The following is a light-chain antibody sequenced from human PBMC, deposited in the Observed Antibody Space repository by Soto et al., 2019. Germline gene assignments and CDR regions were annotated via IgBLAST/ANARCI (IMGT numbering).Light chain of an antibody. CDR3: QQYGSSPPFT. J-gene: IGKJ2*01. Sequence: EIVLTQSPGTLSLSPGESATLSCRASQTFSNTYLAWYQQKPGQAPRLLIYGASSRAPGIPDRVSGSGSGTDFTLPISSGEHEDFAVDYCQQYGSSPPFTFGQGTKLEIK. CDR2: GAS. CDR1: QTFSNTY. V-gene: IGKV3-20*01.